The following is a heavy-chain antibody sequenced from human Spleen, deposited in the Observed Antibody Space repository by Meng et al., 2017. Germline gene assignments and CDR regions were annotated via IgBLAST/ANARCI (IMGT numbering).Heavy chain of an antibody. CDR2: INHSGST. V-gene: IGHV4-34*01. CDR1: CGSFSGYY. CDR3: ARGPTTMAHDFDY. Sequence: QVQRQQWGAGLLKPSETLSRTFAVYCGSFSGYYWSWIRQPPGKGLEWIGEINHSGSTNYKPSLKSRVTISVDTSKNQFSLKLSSVTAADSAVYYCARGPTTMAHDFDYWGQGTLVTVSS. D-gene: IGHD4-11*01. J-gene: IGHJ4*02.